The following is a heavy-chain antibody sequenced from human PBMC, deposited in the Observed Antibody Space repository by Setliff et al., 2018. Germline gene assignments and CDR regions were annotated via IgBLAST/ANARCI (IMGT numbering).Heavy chain of an antibody. CDR2: IYYSGST. CDR1: GGSFSGHY. J-gene: IGHJ4*02. D-gene: IGHD2-21*02. Sequence: SETLSLTCAVYGGSFSGHYWSWIRQPPGKGLEWIGSIYYSGSTNYNPSLKSRVTISVDTSKNQFSLKLSSVTAADTAVYYCARGRGDCGGGDCYQDLYYFDYWGQGTLVTVSS. CDR3: ARGRGDCGGGDCYQDLYYFDY. V-gene: IGHV4-59*11.